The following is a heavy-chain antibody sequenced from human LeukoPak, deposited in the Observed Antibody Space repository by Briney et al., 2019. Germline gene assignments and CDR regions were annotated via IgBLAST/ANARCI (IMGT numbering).Heavy chain of an antibody. Sequence: XXXAPGXXXXXXAVISYDGSNKYYADSVKGRFTISRDNSWNTLFLQMNSLRAEDTAVYYCARMGIRFLEWFYYFDYWGQGTLVTVSS. J-gene: IGHJ4*02. CDR2: ISYDGSNK. D-gene: IGHD3-3*01. CDR3: ARMGIRFLEWFYYFDY. V-gene: IGHV3-30*03.